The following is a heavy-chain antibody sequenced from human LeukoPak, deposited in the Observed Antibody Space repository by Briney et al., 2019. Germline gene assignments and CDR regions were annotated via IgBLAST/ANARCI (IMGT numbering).Heavy chain of an antibody. D-gene: IGHD3-9*01. CDR1: GGSISSSSYY. V-gene: IGHV4-39*01. CDR2: IYYSGST. Sequence: PSETLSLTCTVSGGSISSSSYYWGWIRQPPGKGLEWIGSIYYSGSTYYNPSLKSRVTISVDTSKNQFSLKLSSVTAADTAVYYCARQIYILTGYSLYFDYWGQGTLVTVSS. CDR3: ARQIYILTGYSLYFDY. J-gene: IGHJ4*02.